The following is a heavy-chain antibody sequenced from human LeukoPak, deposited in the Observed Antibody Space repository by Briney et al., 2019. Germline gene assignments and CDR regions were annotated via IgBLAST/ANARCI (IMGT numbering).Heavy chain of an antibody. D-gene: IGHD5-18*01. V-gene: IGHV4-59*08. J-gene: IGHJ4*02. CDR1: GGSISSYY. CDR3: ARGGYSYAFPNDY. Sequence: SETLSLTCTVPGGSISSYYWSWIRQPPGKGLEWIGYIYYSGSTNYNPSLKSRVTISVDTSKNQFSLKLSSVTAADTAVYYCARGGYSYAFPNDYWGQGTLVTVSS. CDR2: IYYSGST.